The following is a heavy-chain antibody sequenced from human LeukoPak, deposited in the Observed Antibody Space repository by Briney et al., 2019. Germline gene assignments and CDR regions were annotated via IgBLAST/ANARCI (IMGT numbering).Heavy chain of an antibody. CDR2: ISTSSSYI. V-gene: IGHV3-21*04. CDR3: ARRAGDYSHPYDY. CDR1: GFTFSSYA. D-gene: IGHD3-22*01. J-gene: IGHJ4*02. Sequence: GGSLRLSCAASGFTFSSYAMSWVRQAPGKGLEWISFISTSSSYIYYADSVKGRFTISRDNAKNSLYLQMNSLRAEDTAVYYCARRAGDYSHPYDYWGQGTLVTVSS.